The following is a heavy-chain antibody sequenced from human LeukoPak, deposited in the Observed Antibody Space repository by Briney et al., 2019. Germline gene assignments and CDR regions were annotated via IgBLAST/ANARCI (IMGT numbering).Heavy chain of an antibody. CDR1: GYTFTSYG. CDR3: ARRSIGSGYYTFDY. Sequence: GASVKVSCKASGYTFTSYGISWVRHAPGQGLEWMGWISAYNGNTNYAQKLQGRVTMTTDTSTSTAYMELRSLRSDDTAVHYCARRSIGSGYYTFDYWGQGTLVTVSS. J-gene: IGHJ4*02. CDR2: ISAYNGNT. D-gene: IGHD3-22*01. V-gene: IGHV1-18*01.